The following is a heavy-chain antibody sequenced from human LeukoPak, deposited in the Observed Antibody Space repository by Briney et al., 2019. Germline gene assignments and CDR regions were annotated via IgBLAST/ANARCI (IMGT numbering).Heavy chain of an antibody. J-gene: IGHJ5*02. CDR1: GFTFSSYE. D-gene: IGHD1-26*01. CDR2: ISSSGSTI. CDR3: ARDIGIVGATGNWFDP. Sequence: GGSLRLSCAASGFTFSSYEMNWVRQAPGKGLEWVSYISSSGSTIYYADSVRGRFTISRDNAKNSLYLQMNSLRAEDTAVYYCARDIGIVGATGNWFDPWGQGTLVTVSS. V-gene: IGHV3-48*03.